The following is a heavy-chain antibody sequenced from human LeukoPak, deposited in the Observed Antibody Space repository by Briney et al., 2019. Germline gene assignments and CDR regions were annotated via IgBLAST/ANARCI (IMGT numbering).Heavy chain of an antibody. CDR3: AKDGSGAFDI. D-gene: IGHD3-10*01. CDR2: ISYDGSNK. J-gene: IGHJ3*02. Sequence: GGSLRLSCAASGFTFSSYGMHWVRQAPGKGLERVAVISYDGSNKYYADSVKGRFTISRDNSKNTLYLQMNSLRAEDTAVYYCAKDGSGAFDIWGQGTMVTVSS. V-gene: IGHV3-30*18. CDR1: GFTFSSYG.